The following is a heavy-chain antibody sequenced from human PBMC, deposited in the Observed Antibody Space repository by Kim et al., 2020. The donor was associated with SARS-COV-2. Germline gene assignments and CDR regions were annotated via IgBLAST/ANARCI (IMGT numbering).Heavy chain of an antibody. J-gene: IGHJ5*02. CDR1: GVSISSSSC. Sequence: SETLSLTCVVSGVSISSSSCWSWVRQPPGKGLEWIGEVDHSGTTSYNVSLKSRVTISVDKSKNQLSLRLNSVSAADTAVYYCVRGVSRAWTLRAWFDPWGQGILVTVPP. CDR3: VRGVSRAWTLRAWFDP. CDR2: VDHSGTT. D-gene: IGHD2-2*01. V-gene: IGHV4-4*02.